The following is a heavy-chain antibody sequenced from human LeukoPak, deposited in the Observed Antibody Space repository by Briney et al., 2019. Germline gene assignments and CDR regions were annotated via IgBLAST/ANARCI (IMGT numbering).Heavy chain of an antibody. CDR2: ISSTSSHI. CDR1: GFTFSTSE. CDR3: AREDTADAFDI. V-gene: IGHV3-48*03. Sequence: GGSLRLSCAASGFTFSTSEMSWVRQAPGKGLEWVSYISSTSSHIFYADSVKGRFTISRDNAKSSLYLQMNSLRVEDTAVYYCAREDTADAFDIWGLGTMVTVSS. J-gene: IGHJ3*02.